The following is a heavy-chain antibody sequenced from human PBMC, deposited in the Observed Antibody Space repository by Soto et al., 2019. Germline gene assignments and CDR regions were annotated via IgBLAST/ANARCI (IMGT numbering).Heavy chain of an antibody. CDR1: GGSISSSSYY. J-gene: IGHJ4*02. Sequence: SETLSLTCTVSGGSISSSSYYWGWIRQPPGKGLEWIGSIYYSGSTYYNPSLKSRVTISVDTSKNQFSLKLSSVTAADTAVYYCARHMIAAASSYYFDYWGQGALVTVSS. D-gene: IGHD6-13*01. CDR2: IYYSGST. CDR3: ARHMIAAASSYYFDY. V-gene: IGHV4-39*01.